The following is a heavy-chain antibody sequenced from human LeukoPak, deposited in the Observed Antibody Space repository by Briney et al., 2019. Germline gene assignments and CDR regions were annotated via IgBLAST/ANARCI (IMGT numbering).Heavy chain of an antibody. Sequence: SETLSLTCTASGGSISSGYWSWIRQPPGQGLEWIGYIYYSGNTNYNPSLKSRVTISVDTSKNQFSLKLSSVTAADTAVYYCARSGALTGYLYWGQGTLVTVSS. CDR2: IYYSGNT. J-gene: IGHJ4*02. CDR1: GGSISSGY. D-gene: IGHD3-9*01. CDR3: ARSGALTGYLY. V-gene: IGHV4-59*01.